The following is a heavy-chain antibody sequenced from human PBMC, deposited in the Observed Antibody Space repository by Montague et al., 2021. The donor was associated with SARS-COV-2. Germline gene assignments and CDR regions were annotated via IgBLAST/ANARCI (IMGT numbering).Heavy chain of an antibody. CDR2: IYYNGGT. J-gene: IGHJ4*02. V-gene: IGHV4-59*01. D-gene: IGHD2-2*01. CDR1: GGSTTSYY. CDR3: AREGLGYCCSTSCCRGFDY. Sequence: SETLSLTCTVSGGSTTSYYWSWIRQPPGKGLEWIGYIYYNGGTNYNPSLKSRVTISVDTSQNQFSLKLSSVTAADTAVYYCAREGLGYCCSTSCCRGFDYWGQGSLVTVSS.